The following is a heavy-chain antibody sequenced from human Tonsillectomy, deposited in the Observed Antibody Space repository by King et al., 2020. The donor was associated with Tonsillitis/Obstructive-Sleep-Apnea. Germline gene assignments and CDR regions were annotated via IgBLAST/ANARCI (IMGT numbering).Heavy chain of an antibody. CDR1: GFTFSSYA. Sequence: VQLVESGGGLVQPGGSLRLSCAASGFTFSSYAMSWVRQAPGKGLEWVSAISGSGGSTYYADSVKGRFTISRDNSKNTLYLQMNSLRAEDTAIYYCAKVGGTMVRGVXAGYYYYGXXVXXQGTTVTVSS. CDR2: ISGSGGST. J-gene: IGHJ6*02. CDR3: AKVGGTMVRGVXAGYYYYGXXV. D-gene: IGHD3-10*01. V-gene: IGHV3-23*04.